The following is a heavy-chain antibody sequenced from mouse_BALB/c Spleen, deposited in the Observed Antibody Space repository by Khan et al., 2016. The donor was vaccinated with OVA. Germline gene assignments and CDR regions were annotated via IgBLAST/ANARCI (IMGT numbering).Heavy chain of an antibody. CDR2: INPSNGYT. CDR3: VRDGAYHRNDGWFAY. CDR1: GYTFTSYT. J-gene: IGHJ3*01. D-gene: IGHD2-14*01. Sequence: QVQLKQSGAELARPGASVKMSCKASGYTFTSYTIHWIKLRPGQGLEWIGYINPSNGYTNYNQKFKDKATLTADKSSTTAYMELRSLTSDGCALYNCVRDGAYHRNDGWFAYWGQGTLVTVSA. V-gene: IGHV1-4*01.